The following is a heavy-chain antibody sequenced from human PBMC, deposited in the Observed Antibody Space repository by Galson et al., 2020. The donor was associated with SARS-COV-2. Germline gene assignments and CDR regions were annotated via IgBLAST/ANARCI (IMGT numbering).Heavy chain of an antibody. CDR2: IYYTFISYSGST. CDR3: ARGGLAAADTIDAFDV. Sequence: SQTLSLTCIVSGGSISSNYWSWIRQPPGTGLEWIGYIYYTFISYSGSTNYNPSLKSRVTMSLDTSKNQFSLKLTSVTAADTAVYYCARGGLAAADTIDAFDVWGQGTMVSVSS. V-gene: IGHV4-59*01. CDR1: GGSISSNY. J-gene: IGHJ3*01. D-gene: IGHD6-13*01.